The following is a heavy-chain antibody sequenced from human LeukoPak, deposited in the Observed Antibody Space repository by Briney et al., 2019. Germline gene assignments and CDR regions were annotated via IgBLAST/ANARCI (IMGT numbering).Heavy chain of an antibody. D-gene: IGHD2-2*01. Sequence: SQTLSLTCTVSGGSISSGSYYWSWIRQPAGKGLEWIGRIYTSGSTNYNPSLKSRVTKSVDTSKNQFSLKLSSVTAADTAVYYCARGLVVPAATRYWYFDLWGRGTLVTVSS. J-gene: IGHJ2*01. CDR2: IYTSGST. CDR1: GGSISSGSYY. CDR3: ARGLVVPAATRYWYFDL. V-gene: IGHV4-61*02.